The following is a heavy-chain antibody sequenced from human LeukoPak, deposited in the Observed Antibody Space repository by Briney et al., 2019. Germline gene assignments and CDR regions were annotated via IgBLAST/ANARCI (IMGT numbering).Heavy chain of an antibody. CDR2: INPSGGST. V-gene: IGHV1-46*01. Sequence: ASVKVSCKASGYTFTSYYMHWVRQAPGQGLEWMGIINPSGGSTNYAQKFQGRVTITTDESTSTAYMELSSLRSEDTAVYYCAREGELVPFDYWGQGTLVTVSS. CDR1: GYTFTSYY. CDR3: AREGELVPFDY. J-gene: IGHJ4*02. D-gene: IGHD6-6*01.